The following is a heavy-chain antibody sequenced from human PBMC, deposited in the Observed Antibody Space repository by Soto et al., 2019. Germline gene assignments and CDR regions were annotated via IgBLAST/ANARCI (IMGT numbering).Heavy chain of an antibody. J-gene: IGHJ6*02. D-gene: IGHD2-21*02. Sequence: QERLQESGPGLVKPWETLSLTCTGSGGSISRYYWSWSRQPPGKGLEWIGYLYNAGSTIYNPSLKSRVTISVDMSQNQFSLNLNYVTAADTAVYYCARDLWGYCGTDCYPLDVWGQGTTVTVSS. V-gene: IGHV4-59*01. CDR1: GGSISRYY. CDR2: LYNAGST. CDR3: ARDLWGYCGTDCYPLDV.